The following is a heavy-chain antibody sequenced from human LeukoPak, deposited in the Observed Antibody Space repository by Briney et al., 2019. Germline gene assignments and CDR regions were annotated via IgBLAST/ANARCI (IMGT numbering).Heavy chain of an antibody. V-gene: IGHV4-30-4*01. CDR3: ARIGIWFGPRAFDI. D-gene: IGHD3-10*01. CDR2: IYYSGST. CDR1: GSSISSGDYY. Sequence: PSETLSLTCTVSGSSISSGDYYWSWIRQPPGKGLEWIGYIYYSGSTYYNPSLKSRITMSVDTSKNQFSLRLSSVTAADTAVYYCARIGIWFGPRAFDIWGQGTMVTVSS. J-gene: IGHJ3*02.